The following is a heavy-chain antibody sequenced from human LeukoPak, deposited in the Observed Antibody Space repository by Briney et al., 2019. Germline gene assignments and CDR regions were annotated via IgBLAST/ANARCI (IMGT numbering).Heavy chain of an antibody. Sequence: SETLSLTCAVYGESFSGYYWTWDRQPPGKGLEWIGDINHSGRTTYNPSLKSRVIISVDTSKNLFSLNLTSVTAADTAVYYCTRPWQRRYYMDVWGKGTTVAVSS. CDR1: GESFSGYY. V-gene: IGHV4-34*01. CDR3: TRPWQRRYYMDV. CDR2: INHSGRT. J-gene: IGHJ6*03.